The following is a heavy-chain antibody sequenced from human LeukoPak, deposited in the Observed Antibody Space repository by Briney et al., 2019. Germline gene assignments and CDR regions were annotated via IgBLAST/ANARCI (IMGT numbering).Heavy chain of an antibody. CDR3: SIQLGFHRFDP. CDR1: GYTFTGYY. D-gene: IGHD1-1*01. Sequence: AASVKDSFKASGYTFTGYYMHWVRPAPGQGREWMGWINPNSGGTNYAQKFQSRDTMTRDTSISTAYMELSRLRSDDTALYYCSIQLGFHRFDPWGQGTLVTVSS. V-gene: IGHV1-2*02. J-gene: IGHJ5*02. CDR2: INPNSGGT.